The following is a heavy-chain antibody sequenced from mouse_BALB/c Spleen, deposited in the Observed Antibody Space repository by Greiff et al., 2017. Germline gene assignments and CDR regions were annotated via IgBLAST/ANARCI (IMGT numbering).Heavy chain of an antibody. D-gene: IGHD1-2*01. V-gene: IGHV5-17*02. CDR1: GFTFSSFG. J-gene: IGHJ2*01. CDR3: ARSDGYNFDY. Sequence: EVHLVESGGGLVQPGGSRKLSCAASGFTFSSFGMHWVRQAPEKGLEWVAYISSGSSTIYYADTVKGRFTISRDNPKNTLFLQMTSLRSEDTAMYYCARSDGYNFDYWGQGTTLTVSS. CDR2: ISSGSSTI.